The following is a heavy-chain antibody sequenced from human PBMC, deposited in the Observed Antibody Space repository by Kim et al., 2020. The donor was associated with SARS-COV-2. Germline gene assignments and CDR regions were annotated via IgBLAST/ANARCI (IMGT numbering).Heavy chain of an antibody. Sequence: GTIEYAASVKGRFTISRDDSKSIAYLQMTSLKTEDTAVYYCTRVGYQFEYWGQGTLVTVSS. D-gene: IGHD6-13*01. V-gene: IGHV3-49*02. J-gene: IGHJ4*02. CDR2: GTI. CDR3: TRVGYQFEY.